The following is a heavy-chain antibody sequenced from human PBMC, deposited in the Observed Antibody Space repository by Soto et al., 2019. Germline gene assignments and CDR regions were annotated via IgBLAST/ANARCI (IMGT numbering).Heavy chain of an antibody. J-gene: IGHJ4*02. CDR2: IVVGSGNT. D-gene: IGHD6-19*01. V-gene: IGHV1-58*01. CDR1: GSTFTSSA. Sequence: SVKVSCKASGSTFTSSAVQWVRQARGERLEWIGWIVVGSGNTNYAQKFQERVTITRDMSTSTAYMELSSLRSEDTAVYYCAAIAVAGIHYFDYWGQGTLVTVSS. CDR3: AAIAVAGIHYFDY.